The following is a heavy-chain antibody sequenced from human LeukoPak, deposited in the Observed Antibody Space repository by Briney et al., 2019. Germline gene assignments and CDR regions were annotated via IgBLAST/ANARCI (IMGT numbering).Heavy chain of an antibody. CDR1: GGSISSHY. V-gene: IGHV4-59*08. CDR3: ARHDVWYAFDI. Sequence: SETLSLTCTVSGGSISSHYWSWIRQPPGKGLEWIGQSHYSGSSNCNASLKSRVTISVDTSKNQLSLRLSSVTAADTAVYYCARHDVWYAFDIWGQGTMVSVSS. J-gene: IGHJ3*02. D-gene: IGHD2-8*01. CDR2: SHYSGSS.